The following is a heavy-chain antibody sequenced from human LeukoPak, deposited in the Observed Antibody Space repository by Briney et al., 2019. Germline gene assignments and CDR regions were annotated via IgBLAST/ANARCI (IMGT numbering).Heavy chain of an antibody. V-gene: IGHV4-61*02. J-gene: IGHJ6*03. CDR1: GGSISSGNYY. D-gene: IGHD3-10*01. CDR2: INYSGST. CDR3: ARALVRGVNSYYFYMDV. Sequence: PSQTLSLTCTVSGGSISSGNYYWSWIRQPAGKGLEWIGRINYSGSTKYSPSLKSRVTMSIDTSNNQFSLRLTSVTAADTAVYYCARALVRGVNSYYFYMDVWGKGATVTISS.